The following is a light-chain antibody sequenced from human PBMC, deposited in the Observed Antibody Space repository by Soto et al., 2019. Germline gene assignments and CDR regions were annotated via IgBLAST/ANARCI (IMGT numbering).Light chain of an antibody. CDR1: QSVSSSY. CDR2: GAS. CDR3: QQYGSSSWT. V-gene: IGKV3-20*01. Sequence: EIVLTQSPGPLSLSPGERATLSCSASQSVSSSYLAWYQQKPGQAPRLLIYGASSRATGIPDRFSGSGSGTDFTLTISRLEPEDFAVYYCQQYGSSSWTFGQGTKVDIK. J-gene: IGKJ1*01.